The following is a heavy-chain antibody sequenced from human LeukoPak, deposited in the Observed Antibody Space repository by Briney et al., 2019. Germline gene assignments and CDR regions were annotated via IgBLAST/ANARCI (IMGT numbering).Heavy chain of an antibody. CDR2: IYTSGST. V-gene: IGHV4-61*02. CDR3: ARDIRDIVVVPAAKDYYYYMDV. D-gene: IGHD2-2*01. J-gene: IGHJ6*03. CDR1: GGSISSGSYY. Sequence: SQTLSLTFTVSGGSISSGSYYWSWIRQPAGKGLEWIGRIYTSGSTNYNPSLKSRVTISVDTSKNQFSLKLSSVTAADTAVYYCARDIRDIVVVPAAKDYYYYMDVWGKGTTVTVSS.